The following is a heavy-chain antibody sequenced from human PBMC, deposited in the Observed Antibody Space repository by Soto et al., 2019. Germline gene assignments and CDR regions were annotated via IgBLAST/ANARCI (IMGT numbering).Heavy chain of an antibody. CDR2: ISSSGSTI. J-gene: IGHJ6*02. D-gene: IGHD5-12*01. CDR3: ARDQWLRSLPNPDYYYGMDV. V-gene: IGHV3-48*03. CDR1: GFTFSSYE. Sequence: GGSLRLSCAASGFTFSSYEMNWVRQAPGKGLEWVSYISSSGSTIYYADSVKGRFTISRDNAKNSLYLQMNRLRAEDTAVYYCARDQWLRSLPNPDYYYGMDVWGQGTTVTVSS.